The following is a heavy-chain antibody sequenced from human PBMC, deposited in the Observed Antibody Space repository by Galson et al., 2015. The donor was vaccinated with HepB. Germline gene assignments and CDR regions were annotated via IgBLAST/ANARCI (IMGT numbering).Heavy chain of an antibody. D-gene: IGHD5-18*01. J-gene: IGHJ6*02. CDR3: ARDQPTYSSGYNYYYGMDV. Sequence: SLRLSCAASGFTFSFYSMNWVRQAPGKGLEWVSSISSDSNYIYYADSVKGRFTMSRDNAKDSLYLQMNSLRAEDTAVYYCARDQPTYSSGYNYYYGMDVWGQGTTVTVSS. CDR2: ISSDSNYI. V-gene: IGHV3-21*01. CDR1: GFTFSFYS.